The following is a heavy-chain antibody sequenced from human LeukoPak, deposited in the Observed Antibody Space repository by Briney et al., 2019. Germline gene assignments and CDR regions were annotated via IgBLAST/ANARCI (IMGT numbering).Heavy chain of an antibody. V-gene: IGHV3-9*03. D-gene: IGHD6-13*01. CDR3: AKDLGAAGKRAFDT. Sequence: GGSLRLSCAASGFTFDDYAMHWVRQAPGKGLEWVSGISWNSGSIGYADSVKGRFTISRDNAKNSLYLQMNSLRAEDMALYYCAKDLGAAGKRAFDTWGQGTMVTVSS. CDR2: ISWNSGSI. J-gene: IGHJ3*02. CDR1: GFTFDDYA.